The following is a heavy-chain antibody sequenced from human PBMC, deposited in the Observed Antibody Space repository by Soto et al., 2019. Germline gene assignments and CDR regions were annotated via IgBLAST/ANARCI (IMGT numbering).Heavy chain of an antibody. CDR1: GFTFSSFG. CDR2: TSYDGSKK. D-gene: IGHD5-12*01. Sequence: QVQLVESGGGVVQPGRSLRLSCAASGFTFSSFGMHWVRQAPGRGLEWVAATSYDGSKKYYADSVKGRFTISRDNSKNTLYLEMNSLRAEDTAVYYCENPEYSGYGGTDAFDIWGQGTMVTVSS. J-gene: IGHJ3*02. CDR3: ENPEYSGYGGTDAFDI. V-gene: IGHV3-30*18.